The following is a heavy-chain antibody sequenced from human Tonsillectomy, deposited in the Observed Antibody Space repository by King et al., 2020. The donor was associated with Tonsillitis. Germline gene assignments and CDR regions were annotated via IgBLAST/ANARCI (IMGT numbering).Heavy chain of an antibody. CDR3: ARGRVTKKPMVDY. Sequence: VQLVESGGVLIQPGGSLRLSCAASGFIVSSNYMSWVRQAPGKGLEWVSVIYSGGTTYYADSVKGRFTISRDNSNNTLYLQMNSLRAEDTAVYYCARGRVTKKPMVDYWGQGTLVTVSS. CDR1: GFIVSSNY. D-gene: IGHD4-17*01. CDR2: IYSGGTT. V-gene: IGHV3-53*01. J-gene: IGHJ4*02.